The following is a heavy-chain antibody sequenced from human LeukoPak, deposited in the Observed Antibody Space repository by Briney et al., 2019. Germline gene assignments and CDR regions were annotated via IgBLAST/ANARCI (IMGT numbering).Heavy chain of an antibody. Sequence: SEGSLRLSCVASGFTFSSYAMSWVRLAPGKGLEGVSGISNTGANTFYADSVKGRFTISRDNSKNTLYLQMNSLRAEDTAEYTCAKGSGNNWYLFDNWGQGTLVTVSS. V-gene: IGHV3-23*01. J-gene: IGHJ4*02. CDR2: ISNTGANT. CDR1: GFTFSSYA. CDR3: AKGSGNNWYLFDN. D-gene: IGHD1-20*01.